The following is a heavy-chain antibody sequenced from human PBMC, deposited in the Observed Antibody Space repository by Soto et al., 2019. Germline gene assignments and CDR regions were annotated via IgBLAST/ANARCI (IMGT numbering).Heavy chain of an antibody. CDR1: GYSFTSLD. CDR3: ARGVTAGVDY. Sequence: QVQLVQSGAEVREPGASVKVSCKASGYSFTSLDINWVRQTTGQGLEWMGWMQPSSGRTGYAQKFQGRVNMTKDTSINTAYMELVSLTSDDTAFYYCARGVTAGVDYWGQGTLVTVSS. J-gene: IGHJ4*02. V-gene: IGHV1-8*01. CDR2: MQPSSGRT. D-gene: IGHD1-26*01.